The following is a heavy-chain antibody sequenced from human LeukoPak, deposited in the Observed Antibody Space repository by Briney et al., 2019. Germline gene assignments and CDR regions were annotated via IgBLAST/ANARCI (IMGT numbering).Heavy chain of an antibody. Sequence: SVKVSCKAPGGTFSSYAISWVRQGPGQGLEWMGGIIPIFGTANYAQKFQGRVTITADESTSTAYMELSSLRSEDTAVYYCARVLRETEKYDYWGQGTLLTVSS. J-gene: IGHJ4*02. CDR3: ARVLRETEKYDY. CDR1: GGTFSSYA. CDR2: IIPIFGTA. D-gene: IGHD4-17*01. V-gene: IGHV1-69*01.